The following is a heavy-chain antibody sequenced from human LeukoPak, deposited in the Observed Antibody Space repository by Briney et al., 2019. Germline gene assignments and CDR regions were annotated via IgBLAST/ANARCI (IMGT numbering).Heavy chain of an antibody. Sequence: PSETLSLTCTISGGTISSYYWSWIRQPAGKGLEWIGHIYTSGSTNYNPSLKSRVTISVDTSKNQFSLKLSSVTAADPAVYYCARENMVRGVIESPWGQGTLVTVSS. CDR2: IYTSGST. CDR1: GGTISSYY. D-gene: IGHD3-10*01. V-gene: IGHV4-4*07. CDR3: ARENMVRGVIESP. J-gene: IGHJ5*02.